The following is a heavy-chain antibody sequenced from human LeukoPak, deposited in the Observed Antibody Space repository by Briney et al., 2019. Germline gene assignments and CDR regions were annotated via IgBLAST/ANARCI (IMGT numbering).Heavy chain of an antibody. J-gene: IGHJ3*02. CDR2: IYHSGST. CDR1: GGSISSGGYS. Sequence: SETLSLTCAVSGGSISSGGYSWSWIRQPPGKGLEWIGYIYHSGSTYYNPSLRSRATTSVNRPKNQLSLKLSSVTAADTAVYYCARGAEWDSAFDIWGQGTMVTVSS. CDR3: ARGAEWDSAFDI. V-gene: IGHV4-30-2*01. D-gene: IGHD1-26*01.